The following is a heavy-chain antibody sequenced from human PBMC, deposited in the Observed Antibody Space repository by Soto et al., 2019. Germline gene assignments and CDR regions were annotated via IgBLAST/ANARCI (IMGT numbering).Heavy chain of an antibody. CDR2: IYPGDSTI. J-gene: IGHJ1*01. CDR3: ARRWPERSSSSSLDV. D-gene: IGHD2-2*01. V-gene: IGHV5-51*01. Sequence: PGESLKISCKGSEYSFTSYSVAWVRQMPGKGREWMGIIYPGDSTITYSPSFQGQVTISVDKSIRTVYLQWSSLKASDTAIYYCARRWPERSSSSSLDVWGQGTLVTVSS. CDR1: EYSFTSYS.